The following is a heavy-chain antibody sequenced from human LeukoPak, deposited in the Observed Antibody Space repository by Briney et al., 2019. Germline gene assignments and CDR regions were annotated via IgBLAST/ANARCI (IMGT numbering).Heavy chain of an antibody. D-gene: IGHD2-2*01. V-gene: IGHV1-69*04. CDR2: IIPILGIA. Sequence: SVKVSCKASGGTFSSYAISWVRQAPGQGLEWMGRIIPILGIANYAQKFQGRVTITADKSTSTAYMELSSLRSEDTAVYYCARETIVPATAISRFDYWGQGTLVTVSS. CDR1: GGTFSSYA. CDR3: ARETIVPATAISRFDY. J-gene: IGHJ4*02.